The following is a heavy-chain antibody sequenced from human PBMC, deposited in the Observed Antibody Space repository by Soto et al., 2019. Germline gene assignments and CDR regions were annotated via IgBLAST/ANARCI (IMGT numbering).Heavy chain of an antibody. J-gene: IGHJ5*02. CDR1: GGSISSGGYS. CDR3: ARTPTP. V-gene: IGHV4-30-2*01. CDR2: IYHSGST. D-gene: IGHD1-26*01. Sequence: QLQLQESGSGLAKPSQTLSLTCAVSGGSISSGGYSWSWIRLPPGKGLEWIGYIYHSGSTYYNPSLNSRVTIPVDTSKTQFSLKLSSVTAAHTAVSYCARTPTPWGPGTLVTVSS.